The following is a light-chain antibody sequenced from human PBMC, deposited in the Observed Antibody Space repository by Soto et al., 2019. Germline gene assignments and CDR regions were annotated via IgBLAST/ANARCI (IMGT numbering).Light chain of an antibody. J-gene: IGKJ4*01. CDR3: QKYNSGPLT. CDR1: QSVSSSY. CDR2: GTS. Sequence: IVLTQSPGTLSLSPGERATLSCRASQSVSSSYLAWYQQKPGQAPRLLIYGTSTRATGIPVRFSGSGSGTDFTLTISSLQPEDVAIYYCQKYNSGPLTFGGGSKVDIK. V-gene: IGKV3-20*01.